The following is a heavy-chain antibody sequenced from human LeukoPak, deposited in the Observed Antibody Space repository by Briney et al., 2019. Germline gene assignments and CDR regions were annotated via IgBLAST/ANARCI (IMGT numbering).Heavy chain of an antibody. V-gene: IGHV3-30*18. CDR3: AKDHRGSSWYPNFDY. D-gene: IGHD6-13*01. Sequence: GGSLRLSCAASRFTFSSYGMHWVRQAPGEGLEWVAVISYDGSNKYYADSVKGRFTISRDNSRNTLYLQMNSLRAEDTAVYYCAKDHRGSSWYPNFDYWGQGTLVTVSS. J-gene: IGHJ4*02. CDR1: RFTFSSYG. CDR2: ISYDGSNK.